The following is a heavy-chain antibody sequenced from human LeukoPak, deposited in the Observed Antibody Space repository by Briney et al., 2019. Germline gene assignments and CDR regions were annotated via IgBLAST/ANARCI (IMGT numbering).Heavy chain of an antibody. D-gene: IGHD3-10*01. CDR1: GGSISSSSYY. V-gene: IGHV4-39*01. CDR3: ASGRRNLMRCGSGSSDDLDFDY. CDR2: SYYSGST. J-gene: IGHJ4*02. Sequence: SETLSLTCTVSGGSISSSSYYWGWIRQPPGKGLEWIGSSYYSGSTYYNPSLKSRVTISVDTSKNQFSLKLSSVTAADTAVYYCASGRRNLMRCGSGSSDDLDFDYWGQGTLVTVSS.